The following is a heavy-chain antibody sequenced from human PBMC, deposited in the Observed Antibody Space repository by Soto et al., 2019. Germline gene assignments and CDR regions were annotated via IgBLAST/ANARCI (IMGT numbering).Heavy chain of an antibody. Sequence: PGGSLRLSCAASGFTFSSYGMHWVSQAPGKGLEWVAVIWYDGSNKYYADSVKGRFTISRDNSKNTLYLQMNSLRAEDTAVYYCAREDIVATIFPDYWGQGTLVTVSS. CDR1: GFTFSSYG. J-gene: IGHJ4*02. CDR3: AREDIVATIFPDY. V-gene: IGHV3-33*01. CDR2: IWYDGSNK. D-gene: IGHD5-12*01.